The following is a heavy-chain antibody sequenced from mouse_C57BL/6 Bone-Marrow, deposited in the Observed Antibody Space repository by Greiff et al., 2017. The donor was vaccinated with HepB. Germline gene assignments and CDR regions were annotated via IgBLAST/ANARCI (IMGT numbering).Heavy chain of an antibody. Sequence: QVQLQQPGAELVKPGASVKLSCKASGYTFTSYWMHWVKQRPGQGLEWIGMIHPNSGSTNYNEKFKSKATLTVDKSSSTAYMQLSSLTSEDSAVYYCARSGGQDYGSVGFAYWGQGTLVTVSA. J-gene: IGHJ3*01. CDR1: GYTFTSYW. CDR3: ARSGGQDYGSVGFAY. CDR2: IHPNSGST. D-gene: IGHD2-2*01. V-gene: IGHV1-64*01.